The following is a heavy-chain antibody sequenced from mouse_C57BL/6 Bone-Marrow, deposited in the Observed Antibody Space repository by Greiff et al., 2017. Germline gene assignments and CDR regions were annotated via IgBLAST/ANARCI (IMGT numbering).Heavy chain of an antibody. CDR1: GYSITSGYY. Sequence: EVKVEESGPGLVKPSQSLSLTCSVTGYSITSGYYWNWIRQFPGNKLEWMGYISYDGSNNYNPSLKNRISITRDTSKNQFFLKLNSVTTEDTATYYCARDLAAGYAMDYWGQGTSVTVSS. CDR2: ISYDGSN. V-gene: IGHV3-6*01. J-gene: IGHJ4*01. CDR3: ARDLAAGYAMDY.